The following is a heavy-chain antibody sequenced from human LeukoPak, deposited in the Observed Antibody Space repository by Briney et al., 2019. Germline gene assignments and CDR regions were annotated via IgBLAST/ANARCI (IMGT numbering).Heavy chain of an antibody. D-gene: IGHD1-26*01. CDR1: GFTFSSYE. CDR2: ISSSGSTI. V-gene: IGHV3-48*03. CDR3: ARSGPFGGSYEPYFQH. Sequence: GGSLRLSCAASGFTFSSYEMNWVRQAPGKGLEWVSYISSSGSTIYYADSVKGRFTISRDNAKNSLYLQMNSLRAEDAAVYYCARSGPFGGSYEPYFQHWGQGTLVTVSS. J-gene: IGHJ1*01.